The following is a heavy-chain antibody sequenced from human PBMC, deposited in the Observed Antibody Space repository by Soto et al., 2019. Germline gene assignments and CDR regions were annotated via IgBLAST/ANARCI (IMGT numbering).Heavy chain of an antibody. CDR2: ITGSGGST. V-gene: IGHV3-23*01. Sequence: GSLRLSCAASGFTFSSYGMSWVRQAPGKGPEWVSTITGSGGSTYYADSVKGRFTISRDNSKNTLYLQMNSLRAEDTAVYYCAKHRGPAGNYGMDVWGQGTTVTVSS. J-gene: IGHJ6*02. CDR1: GFTFSSYG. D-gene: IGHD2-2*01. CDR3: AKHRGPAGNYGMDV.